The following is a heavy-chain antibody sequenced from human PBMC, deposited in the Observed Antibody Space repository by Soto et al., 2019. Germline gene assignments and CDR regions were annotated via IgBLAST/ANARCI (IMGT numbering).Heavy chain of an antibody. J-gene: IGHJ4*02. V-gene: IGHV1-2*02. Sequence: HEHLVQSGAEVKRPGASLKVSCKASGYSFTGYYIHWVRQAPGQGLEGMGWINPDSGATNYAQNFQGRVTLTSDTSISTASMDLTSLTSDDTAVYYCARGDYGTGGYPFPYFDYWGQGTLVIVSS. CDR1: GYSFTGYY. D-gene: IGHD2-8*02. CDR3: ARGDYGTGGYPFPYFDY. CDR2: INPDSGAT.